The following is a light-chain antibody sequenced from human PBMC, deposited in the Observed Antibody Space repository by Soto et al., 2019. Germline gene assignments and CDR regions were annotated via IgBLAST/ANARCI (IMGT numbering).Light chain of an antibody. CDR1: TGAVTSGHY. CDR3: LLSYSGGNWV. J-gene: IGLJ3*02. V-gene: IGLV7-46*01. Sequence: QAVVTQEPLLTVSPGGTVTLTCGSNTGAVTSGHYPHWLQQRPGQAPRTLIYDTSNKQSWTPARFSGSLLGGKAALTLSGAQPEDEADYYCLLSYSGGNWVFGGGTKL. CDR2: DTS.